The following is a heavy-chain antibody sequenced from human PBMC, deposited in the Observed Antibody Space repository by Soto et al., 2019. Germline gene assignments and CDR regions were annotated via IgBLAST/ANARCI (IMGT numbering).Heavy chain of an antibody. V-gene: IGHV1-18*04. CDR3: ARVSPGYSSSWYGWILGY. CDR2: ISAYNGNT. D-gene: IGHD6-13*01. Sequence: QVQLVQSGAEVKKPGASVKVSCKASGYTFTSYGISWVRQAPGQGLEWMGWISAYNGNTNYAQKLQGRVTMTTDTSTSPAYMEPRSMRSDDTAVYYCARVSPGYSSSWYGWILGYWGQGTLVTVSS. J-gene: IGHJ4*02. CDR1: GYTFTSYG.